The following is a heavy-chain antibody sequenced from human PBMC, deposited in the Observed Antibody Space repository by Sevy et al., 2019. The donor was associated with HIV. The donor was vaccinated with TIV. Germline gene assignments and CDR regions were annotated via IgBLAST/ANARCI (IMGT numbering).Heavy chain of an antibody. CDR3: AREERSGTTTSFDY. D-gene: IGHD1-7*01. CDR1: GFTFSDYG. V-gene: IGHV3-33*01. CDR2: IWSDGSNK. J-gene: IGHJ4*02. Sequence: GGSLRLSCAASGFTFSDYGMHWVRQAPGKGLEWVAVIWSDGSNKYYGDSVQGRFTISRDSSKNTLFLQMNSLRVDDTAVYYCAREERSGTTTSFDYWGQGALVTVSS.